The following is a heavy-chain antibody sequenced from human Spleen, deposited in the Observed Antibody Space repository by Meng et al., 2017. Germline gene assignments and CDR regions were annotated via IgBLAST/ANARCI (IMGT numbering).Heavy chain of an antibody. J-gene: IGHJ4*02. D-gene: IGHD4-11*01. V-gene: IGHV4-59*08. CDR3: ARLTTAIDY. Sequence: HVQLQESDPGLVKPSETLSLTCTVSGCAISSYSWILIRQPPGKGLEWIGYIYYSGSTSYNPSLKSRVNISVDTSKNQFSQKLSSVTAADTAVYYCARLTTAIDYWGQGPLVTVSS. CDR2: IYYSGST. CDR1: GCAISSYS.